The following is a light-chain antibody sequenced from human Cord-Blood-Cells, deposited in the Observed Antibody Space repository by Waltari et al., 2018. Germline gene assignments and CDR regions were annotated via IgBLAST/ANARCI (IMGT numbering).Light chain of an antibody. V-gene: IGKV1-33*01. Sequence: DIQMTQSPSSLSASVGDSVTITCQASQDISNYLNWYQQKPGKAPKLLIYDASNLETGVPSRFSGSGSGTDFTFTISSLQPEDIATYYCQQYDNLSTFGQGTRLEIK. CDR1: QDISNY. CDR3: QQYDNLST. J-gene: IGKJ5*01. CDR2: DAS.